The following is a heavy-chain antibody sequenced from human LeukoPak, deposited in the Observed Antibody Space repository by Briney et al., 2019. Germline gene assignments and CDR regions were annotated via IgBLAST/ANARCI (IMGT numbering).Heavy chain of an antibody. CDR3: ARDRDYEFWIGLLGYYMDV. J-gene: IGHJ6*03. D-gene: IGHD3-3*01. V-gene: IGHV1-18*01. CDR1: GYTFTTYG. CDR2: ISGNNGNT. Sequence: ASVKVSCKASGYTFTTYGITWVRQAPGQGLEWMGWISGNNGNTKYAQKLQGRVTMTTDTSTSTAYMELRSLRSDVTAVYYCARDRDYEFWIGLLGYYMDVWGKGTTVTVSS.